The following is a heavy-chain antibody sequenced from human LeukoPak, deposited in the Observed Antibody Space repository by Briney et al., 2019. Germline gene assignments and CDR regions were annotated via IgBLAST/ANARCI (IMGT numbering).Heavy chain of an antibody. CDR3: ASEAGTYYYYGMDV. V-gene: IGHV1-2*02. D-gene: IGHD1-1*01. CDR2: INPNSGGT. J-gene: IGHJ6*02. Sequence: ASVKVSCKASGYTFTGYYMHWVRQAPGQGLEWVGWINPNSGGTNYAQKFQGRVTMTRDTSISTAYMELSRLRSDDTAVYYCASEAGTYYYYGMDVWGQGTTVTVSS. CDR1: GYTFTGYY.